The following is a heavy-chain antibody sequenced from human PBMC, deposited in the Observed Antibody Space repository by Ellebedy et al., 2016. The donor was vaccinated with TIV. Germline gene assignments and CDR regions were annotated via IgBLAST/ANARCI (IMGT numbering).Heavy chain of an antibody. CDR1: GGSISSVEYH. CDR3: ARCDGPGGYFDY. CDR2: IYHSGST. D-gene: IGHD3-16*01. V-gene: IGHV4-31*03. Sequence: MPSETLSLTCTVSGGSISSVEYHCTWIRQHPGKGLQWIGNIYHSGSTHHNPSLKSRVSMSVDTSKNQFSLKLTSVTAADTAVYYCARCDGPGGYFDYWGQGTLVTVSS. J-gene: IGHJ4*02.